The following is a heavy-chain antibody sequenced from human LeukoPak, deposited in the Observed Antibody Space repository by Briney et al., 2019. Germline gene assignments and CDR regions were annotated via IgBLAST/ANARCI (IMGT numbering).Heavy chain of an antibody. CDR2: IYYSGST. J-gene: IGHJ3*02. CDR3: ARYPLGASEGQSGSYSRDAFDI. D-gene: IGHD1-26*01. Sequence: PPETLSLTCTVSGGSISSSSYYWGWIRQPPGKGLEWIGSIYYSGSTYYNPSLKSRVTISVDTSKNQFSLKLSSVTAAGTAVYYRARYPLGASEGQSGSYSRDAFDIWGQGTMVTVSS. V-gene: IGHV4-39*07. CDR1: GGSISSSSYY.